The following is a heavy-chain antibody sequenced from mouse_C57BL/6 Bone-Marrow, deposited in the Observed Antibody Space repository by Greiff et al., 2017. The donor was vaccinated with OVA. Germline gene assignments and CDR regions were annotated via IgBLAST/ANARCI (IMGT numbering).Heavy chain of an antibody. Sequence: VQGAESGPGLVATSQSLSITRTVAGFPLTCYGVDWVRQDPGKGLVWMGVIWGGGSTNYNPALMSRLSSRKDNSKSKVFLKMNSLQTDDTAMYYCAKLGYIDVWGTGTTVTVSS. CDR1: GFPLTCYG. V-gene: IGHV2-9*01. CDR2: IWGGGST. J-gene: IGHJ1*03. CDR3: AKLGYIDV.